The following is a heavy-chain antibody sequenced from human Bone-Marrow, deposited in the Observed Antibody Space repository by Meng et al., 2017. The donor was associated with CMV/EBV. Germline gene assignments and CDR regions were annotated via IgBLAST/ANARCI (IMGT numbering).Heavy chain of an antibody. CDR3: ARAGPTYTSPVDV. V-gene: IGHV3-11*01. CDR1: GFTVSSNY. Sequence: GESLKISCAASGFTVSSNYMSWVRQAPGKGLEWVSYISGSAGTIYYADSVKGRFTISRDNAKNSLSLQLNSLRVEDTAVYYCARAGPTYTSPVDVWGQGTTVTVSS. CDR2: ISGSAGTI. J-gene: IGHJ6*02.